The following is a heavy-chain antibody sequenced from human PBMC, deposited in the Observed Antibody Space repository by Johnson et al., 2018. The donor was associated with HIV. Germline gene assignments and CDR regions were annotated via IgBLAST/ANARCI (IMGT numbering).Heavy chain of an antibody. V-gene: IGHV3-53*01. D-gene: IGHD6-19*01. Sequence: VQLVESGGGLIQPGGSLRLSCAASGFAVSGNYMSWVRQAPGKGLEWVSTIYSGGSTYYADSVKGRFTISRDNSKNTLYLQMNSLRAEDTAVYYCAKGWIGMQWLVLSDAFDIWGQGTMVTVSS. CDR3: AKGWIGMQWLVLSDAFDI. J-gene: IGHJ3*02. CDR2: IYSGGST. CDR1: GFAVSGNY.